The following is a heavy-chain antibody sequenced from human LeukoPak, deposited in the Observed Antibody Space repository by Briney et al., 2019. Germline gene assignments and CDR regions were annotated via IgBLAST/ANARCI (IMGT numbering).Heavy chain of an antibody. V-gene: IGHV4-61*02. CDR2: IYTSGST. J-gene: IGHJ4*02. CDR3: ARSITIFGVVTDYFDY. D-gene: IGHD3-3*01. Sequence: SETLSLTCTVSGGSISSGSYYWSWIRQPAGKGLEWIGRIYTSGSTNYNPSLKSRVTISVDTSKNQFSLKPSSVAAADTAVYYCARSITIFGVVTDYFDYWGQGTLVTVSS. CDR1: GGSISSGSYY.